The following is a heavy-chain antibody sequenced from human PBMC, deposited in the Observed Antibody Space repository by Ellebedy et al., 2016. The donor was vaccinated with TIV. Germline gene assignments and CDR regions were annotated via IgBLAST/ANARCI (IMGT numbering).Heavy chain of an antibody. V-gene: IGHV3-21*01. Sequence: GGSLRLSCAASGFMFSNFRMNWVRQAPGKGLEWISSISGSVQSINYRDSVKGRFITSRDNAKNSLFLQMDSLRAEDTAVYYCARDRGEGKTLSFLDLWGQGTLVTVSS. CDR3: ARDRGEGKTLSFLDL. D-gene: IGHD4-17*01. CDR1: GFMFSNFR. CDR2: ISGSVQSI. J-gene: IGHJ5*02.